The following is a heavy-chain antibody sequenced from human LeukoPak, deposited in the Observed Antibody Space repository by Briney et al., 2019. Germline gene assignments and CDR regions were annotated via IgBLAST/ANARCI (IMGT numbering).Heavy chain of an antibody. D-gene: IGHD3-3*01. V-gene: IGHV3-7*01. Sequence: GGSLRLSCAASGFTFSRNWMSWVRQSPGKGLEWVANIKQDGSEKYYVDSVKGRFTISRDNAKNSLYLQMNRLRAEATAVYYCARESLEYYDFWRGHWVFDPWGPGTLVTVSS. CDR1: GFTFSRNW. J-gene: IGHJ5*02. CDR2: IKQDGSEK. CDR3: ARESLEYYDFWRGHWVFDP.